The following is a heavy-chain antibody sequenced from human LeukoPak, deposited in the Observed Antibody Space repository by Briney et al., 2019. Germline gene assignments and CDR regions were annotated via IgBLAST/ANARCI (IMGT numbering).Heavy chain of an antibody. V-gene: IGHV3-23*01. CDR2: ISGSGGST. CDR1: GFTFSSYA. D-gene: IGHD2-21*02. J-gene: IGHJ6*02. CDR3: VHCGGDCYPCCGMDV. Sequence: GGSLRLSCAASGFTFSSYAMSWVRQAPGKGLEWVSVISGSGGSTYYADSVKGRFTISRDNSKNTLYLQMNSLRAEDTAVYYCVHCGGDCYPCCGMDVWGQGTTVTVFS.